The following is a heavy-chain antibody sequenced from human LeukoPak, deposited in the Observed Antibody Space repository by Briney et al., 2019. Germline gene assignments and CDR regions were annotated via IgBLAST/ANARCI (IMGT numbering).Heavy chain of an antibody. Sequence: GGSLRLSCAASGFTFSRYGMYWVRQAPGKGLEWVVVIWAGGNNKYYADSVKGRFTISRDNSKNTLSLEMNSLRVEDTAVYYCVKESGPYGAFDIWGQGTMVTVSS. V-gene: IGHV3-33*03. D-gene: IGHD4-17*01. CDR3: VKESGPYGAFDI. J-gene: IGHJ3*02. CDR2: IWAGGNNK. CDR1: GFTFSRYG.